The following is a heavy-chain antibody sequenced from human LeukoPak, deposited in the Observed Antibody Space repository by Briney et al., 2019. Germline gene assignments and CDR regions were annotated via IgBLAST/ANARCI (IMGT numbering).Heavy chain of an antibody. Sequence: SETLSLTCAVYGGSFSGYCWSWIRQPPGKGLEWIGEINHSGSTNYNPSLKSRVTISVDTSKNQFSLKLSSVTAADTAVYYCARKCSSTSCYNYWGQGTLVTVSS. V-gene: IGHV4-34*01. CDR3: ARKCSSTSCYNY. CDR2: INHSGST. CDR1: GGSFSGYC. J-gene: IGHJ4*02. D-gene: IGHD2-2*01.